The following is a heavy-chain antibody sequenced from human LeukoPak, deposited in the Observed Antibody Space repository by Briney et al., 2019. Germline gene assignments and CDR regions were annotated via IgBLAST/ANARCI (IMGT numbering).Heavy chain of an antibody. V-gene: IGHV4-59*01. CDR1: GGSISSYY. CDR2: IYYSGST. J-gene: IGHJ6*03. Sequence: SETLSLTCTVSGGSISSYYWSWIRQPPGKGLEWIGYIYYSGSTNYNPSLKSRVTISVDTSKNQFSLKLSSVTAADTAVHYCARARRGYYYYMDVWGKGTTVTVSS. CDR3: ARARRGYYYYMDV.